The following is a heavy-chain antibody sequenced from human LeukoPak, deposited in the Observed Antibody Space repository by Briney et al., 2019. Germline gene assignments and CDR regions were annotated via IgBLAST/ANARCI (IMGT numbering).Heavy chain of an antibody. J-gene: IGHJ4*02. CDR1: GYTFTGYY. CDR3: ARGYIGYSSSSGVDY. Sequence: GASVKVSCKASGYTFTGYYMHWVRQAPGQGLEWMGWINPNSGGTNYAQKFQGRVTMTRDTSISTAYMELSRLRSDDTAVYYCARGYIGYSSSSGVDYWGQGTLVTVSS. D-gene: IGHD6-6*01. V-gene: IGHV1-2*02. CDR2: INPNSGGT.